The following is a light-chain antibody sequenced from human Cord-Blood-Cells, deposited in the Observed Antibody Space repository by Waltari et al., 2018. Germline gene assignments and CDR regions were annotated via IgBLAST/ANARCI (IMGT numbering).Light chain of an antibody. CDR2: AAS. V-gene: IGKV1-9*01. Sequence: DIQLTQSPSFLSASVGDRVTITCRASQGISSYLAWYQQKPGKAPKLLIYAASTLQSGVPSRFSGSGSGTEFTLTISSLQPEDFATYYGQQRNSYPITFGQGTRLEIK. CDR1: QGISSY. J-gene: IGKJ5*01. CDR3: QQRNSYPIT.